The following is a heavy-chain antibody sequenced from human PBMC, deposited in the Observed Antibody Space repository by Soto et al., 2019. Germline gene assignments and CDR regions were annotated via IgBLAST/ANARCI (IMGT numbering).Heavy chain of an antibody. CDR3: ARTRPPYASWCGYYPHYLHP. CDR2: ISGSSNTI. CDR1: GFSFSASP. V-gene: IGHV3-48*02. Sequence: EVQLVESGGGLVQPGGSLRLSCAASGFSFSASPMNWVRQAPGKGLEWLSYISGSSNTIHYADSVEGRFTISRDSAGNSQYVQMNSRRDEDTAVYHCARTRPPYASWCGYYPHYLHPWRHGTLV. J-gene: IGHJ5*02. D-gene: IGHD3-3*01.